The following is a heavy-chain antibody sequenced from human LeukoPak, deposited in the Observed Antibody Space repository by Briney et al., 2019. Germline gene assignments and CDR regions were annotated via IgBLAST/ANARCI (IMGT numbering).Heavy chain of an antibody. Sequence: HPGGSLRLSCAASGFTFSSYAMHWVRQAPGKGLEWVAVISYDGSNKYYADSVKGRFTISRDNSKNTLYLQMNSLRAEDTAVYYCARGSGGIFFDYWGQGTLVTVSS. CDR2: ISYDGSNK. V-gene: IGHV3-30*04. CDR3: ARGSGGIFFDY. CDR1: GFTFSSYA. D-gene: IGHD2-21*01. J-gene: IGHJ4*02.